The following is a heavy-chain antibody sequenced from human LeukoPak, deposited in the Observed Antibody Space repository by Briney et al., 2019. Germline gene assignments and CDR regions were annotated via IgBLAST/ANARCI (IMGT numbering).Heavy chain of an antibody. CDR3: ARGRYYYDGSGYPIYDAFDI. D-gene: IGHD3-22*01. Sequence: SETLSLTCTVSGGSISSYYWSWIRQPPGKGLEWIGYIYYSGSTNYNPSLKSRVTISVDTSKNQFSLKLSSVTAADTAVYYCARGRYYYDGSGYPIYDAFDIWGQGTMVTVSS. V-gene: IGHV4-59*01. J-gene: IGHJ3*02. CDR1: GGSISSYY. CDR2: IYYSGST.